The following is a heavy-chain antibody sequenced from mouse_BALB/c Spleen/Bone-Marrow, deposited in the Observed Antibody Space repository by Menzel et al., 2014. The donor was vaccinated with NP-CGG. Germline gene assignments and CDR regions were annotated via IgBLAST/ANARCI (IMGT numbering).Heavy chain of an antibody. D-gene: IGHD2-3*01. CDR1: GHTFTSYW. V-gene: IGHV1-7*01. CDR2: INPSTGYT. J-gene: IGHJ3*01. Sequence: VQLQQSGAELAKPGASVKMSCKASGHTFTSYWMHWVKQRPGQGLEWIGYINPSTGYTEYNQKFKDKATLTADKSSGTAYMQLSSLTSEDSAVYYCARYDGYEAYWGQGTLVTVSA. CDR3: ARYDGYEAY.